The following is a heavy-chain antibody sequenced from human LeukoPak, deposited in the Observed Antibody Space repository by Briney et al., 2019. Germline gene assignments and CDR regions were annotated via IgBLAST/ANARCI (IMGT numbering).Heavy chain of an antibody. Sequence: GGSLRLSCAASGFTFSSYGIHWVRQAPGKGLEWVAVIWYDGSNKYYADSVKGRFTISRDNSKNTLYLQMNSLRAEDTAVYYCATTRTGYSYGYVDYWGQGTLVTVSS. V-gene: IGHV3-30*02. D-gene: IGHD5-18*01. J-gene: IGHJ4*02. CDR2: IWYDGSNK. CDR1: GFTFSSYG. CDR3: ATTRTGYSYGYVDY.